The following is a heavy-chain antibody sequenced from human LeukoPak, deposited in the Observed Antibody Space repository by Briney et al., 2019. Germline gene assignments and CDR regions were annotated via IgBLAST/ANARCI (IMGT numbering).Heavy chain of an antibody. CDR1: GFTFSIYA. V-gene: IGHV3-23*01. CDR3: AKEGVRNIVVADIPFDY. Sequence: GGSLRLSCAASGFTFSIYAISWVRQAPGKGLEWVSGISASGGSTYYADSVKGRFTISRDNSKNTLYLQMNSLRAEDTAVYYCAKEGVRNIVVADIPFDYWGQGTLVTVSS. CDR2: ISASGGST. J-gene: IGHJ4*02. D-gene: IGHD6-19*01.